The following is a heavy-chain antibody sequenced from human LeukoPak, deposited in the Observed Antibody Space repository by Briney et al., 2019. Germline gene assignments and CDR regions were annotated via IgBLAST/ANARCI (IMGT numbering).Heavy chain of an antibody. CDR3: ARDLCSTTSCLDY. J-gene: IGHJ4*02. V-gene: IGHV3-33*08. CDR2: IWYDGSKK. D-gene: IGHD2-2*01. Sequence: GGSLRLSCAASGFTFSSYGMHWVRQAPGKGLEWVALIWYDGSKKYYADSVKGRFTISRDDSEKTLLLQMNSLRAGDTAVYYCARDLCSTTSCLDYWGQGTLVTVSS. CDR1: GFTFSSYG.